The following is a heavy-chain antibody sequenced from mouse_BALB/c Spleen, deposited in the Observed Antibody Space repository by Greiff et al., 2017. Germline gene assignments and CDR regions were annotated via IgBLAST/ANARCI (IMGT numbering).Heavy chain of an antibody. CDR2: IDPSDSYT. Sequence: VQLQQSGAELVKPGASVKLSCKASGYTFTSYWMHWVKQRPGQGLEWIGEIDPSDSYTNYNQKFKGKATLTVDKSSSTAYMQLSSLTSEDSAVYYCARGGTARATGAMDYWGQGTSVTVSS. CDR1: GYTFTSYW. D-gene: IGHD3-2*01. CDR3: ARGGTARATGAMDY. J-gene: IGHJ4*01. V-gene: IGHV1-69*02.